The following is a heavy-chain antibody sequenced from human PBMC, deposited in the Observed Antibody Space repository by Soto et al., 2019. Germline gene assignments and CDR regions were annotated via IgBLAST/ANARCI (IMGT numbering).Heavy chain of an antibody. J-gene: IGHJ4*02. CDR1: GYTFTKYA. CDR3: AREQWLGVDY. V-gene: IGHV1-3*05. D-gene: IGHD6-19*01. Sequence: QVQLVQSGAEEKKPGASVKISCKASGYTFTKYAMHWVRQAPGQSLEWMGWINAGYGNTKYSQKFQGRVTITRDTSASTAYMELSNLRSEDTAVYYCAREQWLGVDYWGQGTLVTVSS. CDR2: INAGYGNT.